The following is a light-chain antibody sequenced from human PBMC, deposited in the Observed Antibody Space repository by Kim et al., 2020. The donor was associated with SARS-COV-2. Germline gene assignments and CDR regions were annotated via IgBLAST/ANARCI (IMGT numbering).Light chain of an antibody. CDR1: QSVSSSY. CDR2: GAS. CDR3: QQYGSSLYT. V-gene: IGKV3-20*01. J-gene: IGKJ2*01. Sequence: PPGERATLSCRASQSVSSSYLAWYQQKPGQAPRLLISGASSRATGIPDRFSGSGSGTDFTLTISRLEPEDFAVYYCQQYGSSLYTFGQGTKVDIK.